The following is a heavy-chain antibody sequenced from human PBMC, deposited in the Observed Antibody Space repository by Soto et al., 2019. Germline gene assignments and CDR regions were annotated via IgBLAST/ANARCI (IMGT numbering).Heavy chain of an antibody. CDR3: ARHIYEKQWLNNWFDP. CDR2: IYYSGST. D-gene: IGHD6-19*01. Sequence: SETLSLTCTVSGGSISSSSYYWGWIRQPPGKGLEWIGSIYYSGSTYYNPSLKSRVTISVDTSKNQFSLKLSSVTAADTAVYYCARHIYEKQWLNNWFDPWGQGTLVTVSS. J-gene: IGHJ5*02. V-gene: IGHV4-39*01. CDR1: GGSISSSSYY.